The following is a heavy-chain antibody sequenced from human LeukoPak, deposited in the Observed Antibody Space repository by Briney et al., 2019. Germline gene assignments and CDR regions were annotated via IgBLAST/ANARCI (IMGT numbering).Heavy chain of an antibody. J-gene: IGHJ4*02. CDR1: GYTFTNYY. V-gene: IGHV1-46*01. CDR3: ARRGDTYYDILTGSMDY. CDR2: INPSGGST. Sequence: ASVKVSCKASGYTFTNYYIHWVRQAPGQGLEWMGIINPSGGSTNYAQKFQGRVTMTRDTSTSTVYMELSSLRSEDTAVYYCARRGDTYYDILTGSMDYWGQGTLVTVSS. D-gene: IGHD3-9*01.